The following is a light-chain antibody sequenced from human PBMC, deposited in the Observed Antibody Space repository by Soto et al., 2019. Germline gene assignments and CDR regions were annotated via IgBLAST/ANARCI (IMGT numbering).Light chain of an antibody. CDR1: QSVSSSY. J-gene: IGKJ1*01. Sequence: SVFVQAPSTLSFSPGERGTPSCQASQSVSSSYLAWYQQKPGQAPRLLIYGASSRATGIPDRFSGSGSGTDFTLTISRLEPEDFAVYYCQQYGSSSWTFGQGTKVDIK. CDR2: GAS. CDR3: QQYGSSSWT. V-gene: IGKV3-20*01.